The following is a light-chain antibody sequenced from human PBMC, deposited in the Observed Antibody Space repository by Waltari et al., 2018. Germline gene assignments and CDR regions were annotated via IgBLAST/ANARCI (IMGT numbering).Light chain of an antibody. Sequence: EIVLTQSPGTLSLSPGERATLSCRASQSVSSSYLAWYQQKPGQAPRLLIDGASSRATAIPDRFSGSGSGTDFTLTISRLEPEDFAVYHCQQYGSSFLLTFGGGTKVEIK. V-gene: IGKV3-20*01. J-gene: IGKJ4*01. CDR3: QQYGSSFLLT. CDR2: GAS. CDR1: QSVSSSY.